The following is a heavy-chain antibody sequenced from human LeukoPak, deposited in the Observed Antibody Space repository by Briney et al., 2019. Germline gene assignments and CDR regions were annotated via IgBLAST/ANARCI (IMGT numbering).Heavy chain of an antibody. J-gene: IGHJ4*02. V-gene: IGHV3-53*04. CDR1: GFTVSSNY. Sequence: GGSLRLSCAASGFTVSSNYMSWVRQAPGKGREWVSDIYSGGSTYYGDSVKGGFTISRNNSKNTLYIQMNSLRAEDTAVYYSASFSGSPYAFWSYWGQGTLVTVSS. CDR2: IYSGGST. D-gene: IGHD3-10*01. CDR3: ASFSGSPYAFWSY.